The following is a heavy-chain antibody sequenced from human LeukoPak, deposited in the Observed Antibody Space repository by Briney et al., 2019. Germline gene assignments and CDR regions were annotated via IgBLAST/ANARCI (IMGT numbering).Heavy chain of an antibody. V-gene: IGHV3-23*01. J-gene: IGHJ4*02. Sequence: GGSLRLSCAASGFTFSSYAMSWVRQAPGKGLEWVSAISGSGGSAYYADSVKGRFTISRDNSKNTLYLQMNSLRAEDTAVYYCAKDVGRYCSGGSCTPLYYWGQGTLSPSPQ. CDR1: GFTFSSYA. CDR3: AKDVGRYCSGGSCTPLYY. CDR2: ISGSGGSA. D-gene: IGHD2-15*01.